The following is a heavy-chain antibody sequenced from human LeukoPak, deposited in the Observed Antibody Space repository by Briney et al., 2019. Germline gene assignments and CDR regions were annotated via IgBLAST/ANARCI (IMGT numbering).Heavy chain of an antibody. CDR3: ARERTTVPINIWYFDL. J-gene: IGHJ2*01. CDR2: IYYSGST. V-gene: IGHV4-61*08. CDR1: GGSISSGGYY. Sequence: PSETLSLTCTVSGGSISSGGYYWSWIRQPPGKGLEWIGYIYYSGSTNYNPSLKSRVTISLDTSKKQFSLKLTSVTAADTAVYYCARERTTVPINIWYFDLWGRGTLVTVSS. D-gene: IGHD4-17*01.